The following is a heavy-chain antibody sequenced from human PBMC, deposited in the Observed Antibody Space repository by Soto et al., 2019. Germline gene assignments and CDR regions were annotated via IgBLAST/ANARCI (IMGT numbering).Heavy chain of an antibody. CDR1: CGSIISSSYY. CDR3: ARQGRVDGMDV. Sequence: PSETLSLTCTVSCGSIISSSYYWGWIRQPPGKGLEWIGSIYYSGSTYYNPSLKSRITISVDTSKNQFSLKLSSVTAADTAVYYCARQGRVDGMDVWGQGTTVTVSS. J-gene: IGHJ6*02. CDR2: IYYSGST. V-gene: IGHV4-39*01.